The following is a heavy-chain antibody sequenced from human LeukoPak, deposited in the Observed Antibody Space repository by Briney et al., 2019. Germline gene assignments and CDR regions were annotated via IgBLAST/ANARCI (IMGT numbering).Heavy chain of an antibody. CDR2: MIYSGTT. CDR3: ARPALAGTSPFDS. V-gene: IGHV4-39*01. Sequence: PSETLSLTCTVSGGSISSGGYYWSWIRQPPGKGPEWIGSMIYSGTTYYSPSLKSRVTISIDTSKNQFSLKLSSVIASDTAVYYCARPALAGTSPFDSWGQGTLVTVSS. J-gene: IGHJ4*02. D-gene: IGHD6-19*01. CDR1: GGSISSGGYY.